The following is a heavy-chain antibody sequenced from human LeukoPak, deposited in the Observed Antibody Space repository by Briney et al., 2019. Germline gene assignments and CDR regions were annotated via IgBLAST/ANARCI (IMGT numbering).Heavy chain of an antibody. CDR2: MNPNSGNT. D-gene: IGHD3-10*01. CDR3: ASSTMVRGVIIPARWFDP. Sequence: ASVKVSCKASGYTFTSYDINWVRQATGQGLEWMGWMNPNSGNTGYAQKFQGRVTMTRNTSISTAYMELSRLRSDDTAVYYCASSTMVRGVIIPARWFDPWGQGTLVTVSS. V-gene: IGHV1-8*01. J-gene: IGHJ5*02. CDR1: GYTFTSYD.